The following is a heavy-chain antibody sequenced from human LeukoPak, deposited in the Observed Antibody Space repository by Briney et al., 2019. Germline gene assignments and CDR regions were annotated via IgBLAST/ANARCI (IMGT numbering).Heavy chain of an antibody. J-gene: IGHJ4*02. Sequence: GGSLRLSCAASGFTFSSYAMSWVRQAPGKGLEWVSAISGSGGSTYYADSVKGWFTISRDNSKNTLYLQMNSLRAEDTAVCYCAKVTRVGYCSSTSCRRDYYFDYWGQGTLVTVSS. CDR3: AKVTRVGYCSSTSCRRDYYFDY. CDR2: ISGSGGST. V-gene: IGHV3-23*01. CDR1: GFTFSSYA. D-gene: IGHD2-2*01.